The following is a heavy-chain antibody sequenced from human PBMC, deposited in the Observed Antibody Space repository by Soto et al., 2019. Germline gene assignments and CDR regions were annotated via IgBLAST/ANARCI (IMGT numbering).Heavy chain of an antibody. D-gene: IGHD4-17*01. Sequence: QVHLVQSGAEVKKPGSSVKVSCKASGGTFSSYAISWVRQAPGQGLEWMGGIIPIFGTANYAQKFQGRVTITADESTSTAYMELSSLRSEDTAVYYCARDRTNYGGNSGYFDLWGRGTLVTVSS. J-gene: IGHJ2*01. CDR3: ARDRTNYGGNSGYFDL. CDR1: GGTFSSYA. V-gene: IGHV1-69*01. CDR2: IIPIFGTA.